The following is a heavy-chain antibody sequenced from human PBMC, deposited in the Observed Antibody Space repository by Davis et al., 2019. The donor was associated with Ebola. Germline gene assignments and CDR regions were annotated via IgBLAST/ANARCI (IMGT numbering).Heavy chain of an antibody. J-gene: IGHJ5*02. Sequence: ASVKVSCKASGGSFSNYAITWVRQSPGQGLEWMGRINPKTGAANYLQKFQGRVTMTRDSSIDTAYMELGSLRSDDTAVYYCARDGQQQLLVDTWFDPWGQGTLVTVSS. CDR2: INPKTGAA. CDR3: ARDGQQQLLVDTWFDP. D-gene: IGHD6-13*01. V-gene: IGHV1-2*06. CDR1: GGSFSNYA.